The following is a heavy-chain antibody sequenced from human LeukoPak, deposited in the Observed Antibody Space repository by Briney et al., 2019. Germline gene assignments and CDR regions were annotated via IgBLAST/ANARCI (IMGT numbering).Heavy chain of an antibody. D-gene: IGHD3-10*01. V-gene: IGHV3-20*04. CDR3: AWRFGELEPAFDT. CDR2: TNWNGGRI. CDR1: GFTFSSYG. J-gene: IGHJ3*02. Sequence: GGSLRLSCAASGFTFSSYGMSWVRQAPGKGLEWVSGTNWNGGRIDYADSVKGRFTISRGNTKNSLYLQMNSLRGEDTAFYFCAWRFGELEPAFDTWGQGTMVTVSS.